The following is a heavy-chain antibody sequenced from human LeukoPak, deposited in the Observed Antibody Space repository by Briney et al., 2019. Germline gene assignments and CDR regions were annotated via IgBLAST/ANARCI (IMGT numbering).Heavy chain of an antibody. CDR2: IHNSGST. Sequence: SETLSLTCSVTGGSISSGGFYWSWIRQHPGQGLEWIGYIHNSGSTYYNPSLQSRAIISLDTSKSQFSLQLNSVTVADTAVYYCARVDGSGSKRWFDPWGQGVPVTVSS. V-gene: IGHV4-31*03. CDR3: ARVDGSGSKRWFDP. D-gene: IGHD3-10*01. CDR1: GGSISSGGFY. J-gene: IGHJ5*02.